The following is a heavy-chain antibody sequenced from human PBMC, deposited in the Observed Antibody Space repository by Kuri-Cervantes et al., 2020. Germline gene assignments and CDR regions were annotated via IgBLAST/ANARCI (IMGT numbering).Heavy chain of an antibody. Sequence: ASVKVSCKASGYTFTSYDINWVRQATGQGLEWMGWMNPNGGNTGYAQKFQGRVTMTRNTSISTAYMELSSLRSEDTAVYYCARGSYYDFWSGYYTHSYYYYMDVWGKGTTVTVSS. D-gene: IGHD3-3*01. CDR1: GYTFTSYD. CDR2: MNPNGGNT. J-gene: IGHJ6*03. CDR3: ARGSYYDFWSGYYTHSYYYYMDV. V-gene: IGHV1-8*01.